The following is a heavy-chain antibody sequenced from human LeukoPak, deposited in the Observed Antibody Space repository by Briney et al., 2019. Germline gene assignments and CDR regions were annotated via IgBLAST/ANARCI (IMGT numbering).Heavy chain of an antibody. CDR1: RGTFSSYA. CDR2: IIPILGIA. CDR3: AREPPGVAHKGFDY. V-gene: IGHV1-69*04. D-gene: IGHD2-21*01. J-gene: IGHJ4*02. Sequence: AASVKVSCKASRGTFSSYAISWVRQAPGQGLEWMGRIIPILGIANYAQKFQGRVTITADKSTSTAYMELSSLRSEDTAVYYCAREPPGVAHKGFDYWGQGTLVTVSS.